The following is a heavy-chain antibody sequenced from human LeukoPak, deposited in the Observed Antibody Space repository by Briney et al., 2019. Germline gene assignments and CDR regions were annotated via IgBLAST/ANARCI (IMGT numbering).Heavy chain of an antibody. CDR2: ISWNSGSI. Sequence: PGGSLRLSCAGSGFTFDDYAMHWVWQAPGKGLEWVSGISWNSGSIGYADSVKGRFTISRDNAKNSLYLQMNSLRAEDTALYYCAKDLLSPGGYWGQGTLVTVSS. CDR1: GFTFDDYA. V-gene: IGHV3-9*01. J-gene: IGHJ4*02. D-gene: IGHD1-26*01. CDR3: AKDLLSPGGY.